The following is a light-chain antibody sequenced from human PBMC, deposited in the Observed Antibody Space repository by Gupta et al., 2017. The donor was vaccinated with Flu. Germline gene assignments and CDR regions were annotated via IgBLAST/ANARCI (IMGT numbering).Light chain of an antibody. CDR3: CSFATGSYVV. Sequence: SLTISCTTTTSIVGSYKYFSWYQQHPGKAPKLILYEFSNRPSGVSNRFSGSKSGNTASLTIAGLQAEDEAEYYCCSFATGSYVVFGGGTKVSVL. J-gene: IGLJ1*01. CDR2: EFS. CDR1: TSIVGSYKY. V-gene: IGLV2-14*01.